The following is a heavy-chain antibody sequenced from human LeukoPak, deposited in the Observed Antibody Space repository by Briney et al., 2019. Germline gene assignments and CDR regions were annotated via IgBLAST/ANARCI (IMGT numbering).Heavy chain of an antibody. V-gene: IGHV3-23*01. D-gene: IGHD5-18*01. CDR1: GFTFSSYA. Sequence: GASLRLSCAASGFTFSSYAMSWVRQAPGKGLEWVSAISGSGGSTYYAGSVKGRFTISRDNSKNTLYLQMNSLRAEDTAVYYCAKDQKSGVDTAMASWGQGTLVTVSS. J-gene: IGHJ4*02. CDR2: ISGSGGST. CDR3: AKDQKSGVDTAMAS.